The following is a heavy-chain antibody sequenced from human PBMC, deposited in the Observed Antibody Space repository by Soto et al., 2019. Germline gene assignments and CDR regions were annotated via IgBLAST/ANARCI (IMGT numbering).Heavy chain of an antibody. V-gene: IGHV4-59*01. CDR3: ARGNDYDAAFDI. CDR1: GGSISSYY. CDR2: IYYSGST. J-gene: IGHJ3*02. D-gene: IGHD4-17*01. Sequence: PSETLSLTCTVSGGSISSYYWSWIRQPPGKGLEWIGYIYYSGSTNYNPSLKSRVTISVDTSKNQFSLKLSSVTAADTAVYYCARGNDYDAAFDIWGQGTMVTVS.